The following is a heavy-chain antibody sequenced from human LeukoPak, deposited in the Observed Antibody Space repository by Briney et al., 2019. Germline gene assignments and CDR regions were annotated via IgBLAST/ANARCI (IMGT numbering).Heavy chain of an antibody. Sequence: SVKVSCKASRGTFSNYTISWVRQAPGQGLEWMGGIIPLFGTPTYAQKFQGRVTITADKSTSTAYMDLSSLRSDDTAVYYCATAHRENNYAYYFDYWGQGTLVTVSS. V-gene: IGHV1-69*06. J-gene: IGHJ4*02. D-gene: IGHD1/OR15-1a*01. CDR1: RGTFSNYT. CDR2: IIPLFGTP. CDR3: ATAHRENNYAYYFDY.